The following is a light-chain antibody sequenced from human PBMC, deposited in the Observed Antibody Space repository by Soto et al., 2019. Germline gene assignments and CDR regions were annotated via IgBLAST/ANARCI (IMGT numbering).Light chain of an antibody. CDR3: CSYAGSYTFGGYV. CDR1: SGDVGGYNY. CDR2: DVS. Sequence: QSALTQPRSVSGSPGQSVTISCTGTSGDVGGYNYVSWYQQHPGKAPKLMIYDVSKRPSGVPDRFSGSKSGNTASLTISGLQAEDEADYYCCSYAGSYTFGGYVFGTGTKLTVL. V-gene: IGLV2-11*01. J-gene: IGLJ1*01.